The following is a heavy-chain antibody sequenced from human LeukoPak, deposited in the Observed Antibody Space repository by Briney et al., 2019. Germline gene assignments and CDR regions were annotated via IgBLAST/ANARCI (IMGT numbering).Heavy chain of an antibody. CDR2: LKLYDGSI. CDR3: ARGQYGDYEVVYGMDV. V-gene: IGHV1-46*01. J-gene: IGHJ6*02. Sequence: ASVKVSCKASGYSFIRYHIHWVRQAPGQGLEWMGVLKLYDGSISHAQKFQGRVTITADESTSTAYMELSSLRSEDTAVYYCARGQYGDYEVVYGMDVWGQGTTVIVSS. CDR1: GYSFIRYH. D-gene: IGHD4-17*01.